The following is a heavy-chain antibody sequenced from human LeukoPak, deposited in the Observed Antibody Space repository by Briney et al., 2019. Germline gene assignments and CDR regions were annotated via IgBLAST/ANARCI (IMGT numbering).Heavy chain of an antibody. CDR1: GYSSTSYW. Sequence: GESLKISCKGSGYSSTSYWIGWVRQMPGKGMEWVGIIYPGDSDNRYSPSFQGQVTISADKSISTAYLQWSSLKASDTAMYYCARTNDNWFDPWGQGTLVTVSS. V-gene: IGHV5-51*01. D-gene: IGHD1-1*01. CDR3: ARTNDNWFDP. CDR2: IYPGDSDN. J-gene: IGHJ5*02.